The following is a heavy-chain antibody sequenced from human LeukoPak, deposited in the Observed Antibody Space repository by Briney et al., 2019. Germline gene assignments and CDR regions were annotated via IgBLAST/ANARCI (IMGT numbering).Heavy chain of an antibody. Sequence: PGGSLRLSCAASGFTFSSYAMSWVRQAPGKGLEWVSAISGSGGSTYYADSVKGRFTISRDNSKNTLYLQMNSLRAEDTAVYYCAKHHYNFGSVYPNYYYYYMDVGGKGPTVTV. V-gene: IGHV3-23*01. CDR1: GFTFSSYA. CDR2: ISGSGGST. D-gene: IGHD3-3*01. CDR3: AKHHYNFGSVYPNYYYYYMDV. J-gene: IGHJ6*03.